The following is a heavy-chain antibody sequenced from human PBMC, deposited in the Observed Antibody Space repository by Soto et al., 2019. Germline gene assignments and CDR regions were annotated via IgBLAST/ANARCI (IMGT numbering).Heavy chain of an antibody. CDR1: GFTFNTYG. Sequence: GGSLRLSCAASGFTFNTYGMHWVRQAPGKGLEWVAVISYDGSEKYYVDSVKGRFTISKDNSGNTLYLQMNSLRPEDTAVYYCAKSPNFYCSSPNCYKYYFDHWGQGTRVTVSS. D-gene: IGHD2-2*02. J-gene: IGHJ4*02. V-gene: IGHV3-30*18. CDR2: ISYDGSEK. CDR3: AKSPNFYCSSPNCYKYYFDH.